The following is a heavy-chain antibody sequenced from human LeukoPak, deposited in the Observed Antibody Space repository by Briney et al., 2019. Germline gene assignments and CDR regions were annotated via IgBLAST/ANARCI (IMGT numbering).Heavy chain of an antibody. V-gene: IGHV1-69*04. CDR3: ARDNPPFCNGGTCYSY. J-gene: IGHJ4*02. D-gene: IGHD2-15*01. Sequence: GASVKVSCKASGGTFSSYAISWVRQAPGQGLEWMGRIIPIINIANYAQKFRGRVTIIADESTSTAYMELSSLRSEDTAVYYCARDNPPFCNGGTCYSYWGQGTLVTVSS. CDR2: IIPIINIA. CDR1: GGTFSSYA.